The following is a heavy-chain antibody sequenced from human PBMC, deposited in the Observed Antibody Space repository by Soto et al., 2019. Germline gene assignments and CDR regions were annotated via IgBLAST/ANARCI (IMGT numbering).Heavy chain of an antibody. D-gene: IGHD6-13*01. CDR3: ARLAAADWFDP. J-gene: IGHJ5*02. CDR2: ISSSSSYI. CDR1: GFTFSSYS. Sequence: GGSLRLSCAASGFTFSSYSMNWVRQAPGKGLEWVSSISSSSSYIYYADSVKGRFTISRDNAKNSLYLQMNSLRAEDTAVYYCARLAAADWFDPWGQGTLVTVSS. V-gene: IGHV3-21*01.